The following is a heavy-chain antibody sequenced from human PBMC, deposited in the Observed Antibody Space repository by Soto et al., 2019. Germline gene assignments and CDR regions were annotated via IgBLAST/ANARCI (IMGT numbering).Heavy chain of an antibody. V-gene: IGHV3-11*01. CDR1: GFTFSDYY. CDR3: ARGERTYYDFWSGYPFDY. Sequence: GGSLRLSCAASGFTFSDYYMSWIRQAPGQGLEWVSYISSSGRTIYYADSVKGRFTISRDNAKNSLYLQMNSLRAEDTAVYYCARGERTYYDFWSGYPFDYWGQGTLVTVSS. D-gene: IGHD3-3*01. CDR2: ISSSGRTI. J-gene: IGHJ4*02.